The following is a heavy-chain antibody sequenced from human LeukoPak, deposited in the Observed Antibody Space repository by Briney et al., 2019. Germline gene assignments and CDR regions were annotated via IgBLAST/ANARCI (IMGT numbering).Heavy chain of an antibody. D-gene: IGHD6-13*01. V-gene: IGHV3-23*01. CDR2: ISGSGRGGST. CDR1: GFTFSSYA. CDR3: ARRAAALGAFDY. J-gene: IGHJ4*02. Sequence: PGGSLRLSCAASGFTFSSYAMSWVRQAPGKGLEWVSNISGSGRGGSTYYADSVKGRFTISRDNAKNTLYLQMNSLRAEDTAVYYCARRAAALGAFDYWGQGTLVTVSS.